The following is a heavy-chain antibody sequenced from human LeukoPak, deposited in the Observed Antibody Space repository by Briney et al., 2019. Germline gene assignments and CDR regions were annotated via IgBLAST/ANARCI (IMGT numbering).Heavy chain of an antibody. CDR1: GFTVSSKY. V-gene: IGHV3-53*01. CDR2: IYSGSTT. D-gene: IGHD2-2*01. Sequence: GGSLRLSCAASGFTVSSKYMSWVRPAPGKGLEWVSVIYSGSTTFYADSVKGRFSISRDNSKNTLYLQMNSLRAEDTAVYYCARLRGYCSSNSCYPLGYWGQGTLVTVSS. CDR3: ARLRGYCSSNSCYPLGY. J-gene: IGHJ4*02.